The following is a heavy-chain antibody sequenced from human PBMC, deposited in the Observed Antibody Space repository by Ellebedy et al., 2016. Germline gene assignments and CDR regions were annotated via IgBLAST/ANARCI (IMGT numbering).Heavy chain of an antibody. D-gene: IGHD2-21*02. Sequence: GGSLRLXXAASGFIFSSYWMSWVRQAPGKGLEWVANIKEDGSEKYYVDSVKGRFTISRDNAKNSLYLQMNSLRAEDTAVYYCARVSVTQDYFDYWGQGTLVSVSS. CDR1: GFIFSSYW. CDR2: IKEDGSEK. V-gene: IGHV3-7*01. J-gene: IGHJ4*02. CDR3: ARVSVTQDYFDY.